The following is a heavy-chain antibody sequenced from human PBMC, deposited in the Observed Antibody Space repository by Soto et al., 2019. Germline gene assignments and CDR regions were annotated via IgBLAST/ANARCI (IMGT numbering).Heavy chain of an antibody. CDR3: ARVIVVVVAATSAAAGFDY. Sequence: SETLSLTCAVYGGSFSGYYWSWIRQPPGKGLEWIGEINHSGSTNYNPSLKSRVTISVDTSKNQFSLKLSSVTAADTAVYYCARVIVVVVAATSAAAGFDYWGQGTLVTVSS. J-gene: IGHJ4*02. CDR1: GGSFSGYY. D-gene: IGHD2-15*01. V-gene: IGHV4-34*01. CDR2: INHSGST.